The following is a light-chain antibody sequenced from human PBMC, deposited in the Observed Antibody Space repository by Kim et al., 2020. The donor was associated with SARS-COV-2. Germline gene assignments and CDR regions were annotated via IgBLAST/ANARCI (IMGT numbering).Light chain of an antibody. CDR1: SSDVGGYNF. CDR2: EVT. Sequence: QSALTQPASVSGSPRQSITISCTGTSSDVGGYNFVSWYQQHPDKAPKLMIYEVTNRPSGVSDRFSGSKSGNTASLTISGLQAEDEADYYCASYTGSNTLLFGGGTKVTVL. CDR3: ASYTGSNTLL. J-gene: IGLJ3*02. V-gene: IGLV2-14*01.